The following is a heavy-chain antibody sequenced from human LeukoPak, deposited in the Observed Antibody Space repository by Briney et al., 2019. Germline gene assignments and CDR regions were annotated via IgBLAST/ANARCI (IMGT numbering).Heavy chain of an antibody. J-gene: IGHJ4*02. CDR3: ASSRYSSSWYGGNNY. Sequence: PGGSLRLSCTVSGFTVSSNSMSWVRQAPGKGLEWVSGINWNGGSTGYADSVKGRFTISRDNAKNSLYLQMNSLRAEDTALYYCASSRYSSSWYGGNNYWGQGTLVTVSS. CDR1: GFTVSSNS. V-gene: IGHV3-20*04. CDR2: INWNGGST. D-gene: IGHD6-13*01.